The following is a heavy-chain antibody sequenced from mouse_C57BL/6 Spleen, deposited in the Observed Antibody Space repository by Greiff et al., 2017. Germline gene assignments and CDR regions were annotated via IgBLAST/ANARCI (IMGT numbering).Heavy chain of an antibody. CDR2: IDPSDSYT. D-gene: IGHD1-1*01. V-gene: IGHV1-59*01. J-gene: IGHJ2*01. CDR1: GYTFTSYW. Sequence: VQLQQPGAELVRPGTSVKLSCKASGYTFTSYWMHWVKQRPGQGLEWIGVIDPSDSYTNYNQKFKGKATLTEDTSSSTAYMQLSNLTSEDSAVYYCARNRPVYYWDYWGQGTTLTVSS. CDR3: ARNRPVYYWDY.